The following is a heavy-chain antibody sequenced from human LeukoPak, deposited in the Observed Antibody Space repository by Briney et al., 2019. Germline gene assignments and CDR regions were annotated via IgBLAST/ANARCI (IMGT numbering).Heavy chain of an antibody. Sequence: SETLSLTCTVSGGSISSGGYYWSWIRQHPGKGLEWIVYIYYSGSTYYDPSLKSRVTISVDTSKNQFSLKLSSVTAADTAVYYCARMGYSSGWSPYYFDYWGQGTLVTVSS. V-gene: IGHV4-31*03. J-gene: IGHJ4*02. D-gene: IGHD6-19*01. CDR3: ARMGYSSGWSPYYFDY. CDR1: GGSISSGGYY. CDR2: IYYSGST.